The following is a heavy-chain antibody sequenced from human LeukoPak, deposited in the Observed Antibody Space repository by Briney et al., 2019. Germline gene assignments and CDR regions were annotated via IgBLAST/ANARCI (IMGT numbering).Heavy chain of an antibody. J-gene: IGHJ4*02. Sequence: GGTLRLSCAASGFTFSNYGMSWVRQAPGKGLEWVSAISGSGGRTYHADSVKGRFTISRDNAKNSLYLQMNSLRAEDTALYYCAKGVEAYSSSWYSYWGQGTLVTVSS. CDR1: GFTFSNYG. CDR2: ISGSGGRT. CDR3: AKGVEAYSSSWYSY. D-gene: IGHD6-13*01. V-gene: IGHV3-23*01.